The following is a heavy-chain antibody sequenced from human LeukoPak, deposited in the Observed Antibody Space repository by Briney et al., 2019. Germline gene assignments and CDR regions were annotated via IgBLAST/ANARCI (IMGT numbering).Heavy chain of an antibody. D-gene: IGHD5-18*01. Sequence: TGGSLRLSCEASGFSFSSHAMSWVRQAPGKGLEWVSVISGGGGRTDSADSVKGRFSISRDNYRKMVYLEMNSLRAEDTAVYYCAKDVSLDTAMVFDYWGQGILVTVSS. CDR2: ISGGGGRT. V-gene: IGHV3-23*01. CDR1: GFSFSSHA. J-gene: IGHJ4*02. CDR3: AKDVSLDTAMVFDY.